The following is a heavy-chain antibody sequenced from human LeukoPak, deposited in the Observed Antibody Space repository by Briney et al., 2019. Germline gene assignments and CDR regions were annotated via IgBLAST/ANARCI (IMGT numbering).Heavy chain of an antibody. Sequence: ASVKVSCKASGYTFTSYAMHWVRQAPGQRLEWMGWINAGNGNTEYSQKFQGRVTITRDTSASTAYMELSSLRSEDTAVYYCARAPMVRGVIPMYYFDYWGQGTLVTVSS. CDR1: GYTFTSYA. CDR3: ARAPMVRGVIPMYYFDY. D-gene: IGHD3-10*01. V-gene: IGHV1-3*01. J-gene: IGHJ4*02. CDR2: INAGNGNT.